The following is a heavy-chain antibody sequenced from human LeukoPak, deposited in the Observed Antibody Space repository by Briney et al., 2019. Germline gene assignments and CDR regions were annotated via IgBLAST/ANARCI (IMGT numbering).Heavy chain of an antibody. J-gene: IGHJ6*03. CDR3: ARLTKNDSGSFRFGKKKRGYMDV. D-gene: IGHD3-10*01. Sequence: KSSETLSLTCAVYGGSFSGYYWSWIRQPPGKGLEWIGEINHSGSTNYYPSLKSRVTISVDTSNNQFSLRLSSVTAADTAVYYCARLTKNDSGSFRFGKKKRGYMDVWGKGTTVTISS. CDR2: INHSGST. V-gene: IGHV4-34*01. CDR1: GGSFSGYY.